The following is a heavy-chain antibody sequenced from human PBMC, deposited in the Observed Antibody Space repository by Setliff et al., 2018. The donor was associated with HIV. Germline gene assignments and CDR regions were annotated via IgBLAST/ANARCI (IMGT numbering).Heavy chain of an antibody. CDR2: INVDGSSI. J-gene: IGHJ4*02. V-gene: IGHV3-74*01. CDR1: GFTFTDYW. CDR3: ARLPQDVRSSIDF. D-gene: IGHD6-6*01. Sequence: PVGSLRLSCAASGFTFTDYWMHWVRQVPGQGLVWVSRINVDGSSISYADSVKGRFTISRDNAKNTLFLQMNSLRAEDTAVYYCARLPQDVRSSIDFWGQGTLVTVS.